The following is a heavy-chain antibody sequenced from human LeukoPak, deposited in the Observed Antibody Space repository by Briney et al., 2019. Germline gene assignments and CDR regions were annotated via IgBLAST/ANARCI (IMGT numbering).Heavy chain of an antibody. CDR1: ELTFSRYA. Sequence: GGALRLSCAASELTFSRYAMSWVRQAPGKGLEWVSAISGSGGSTYYADSVKGRFTISRDNSKNTLYLQMNSLRAEDTAVYYCAKDFHSSGYYFEFWTFDYWGQGTLVTVSS. CDR2: ISGSGGST. CDR3: AKDFHSSGYYFEFWTFDY. J-gene: IGHJ4*02. V-gene: IGHV3-23*01. D-gene: IGHD3-22*01.